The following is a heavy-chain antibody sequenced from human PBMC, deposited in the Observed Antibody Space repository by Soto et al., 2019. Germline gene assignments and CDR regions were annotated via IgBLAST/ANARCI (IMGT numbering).Heavy chain of an antibody. CDR3: ARYYDFWSGYDY. J-gene: IGHJ4*02. V-gene: IGHV4-31*03. D-gene: IGHD3-3*01. Sequence: SETLSLTCTVSGGSISSGGYYWSWIRQHPGKGLEWIGYIYYSGSTYYNPSLKSRVTISVDTSKNQFSLELSSVTAADTAVYYCARYYDFWSGYDYWGQGTLVTVSS. CDR1: GGSISSGGYY. CDR2: IYYSGST.